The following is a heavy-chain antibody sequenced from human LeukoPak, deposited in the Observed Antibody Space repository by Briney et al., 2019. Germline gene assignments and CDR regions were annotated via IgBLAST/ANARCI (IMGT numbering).Heavy chain of an antibody. J-gene: IGHJ4*02. CDR3: VSPGYFDY. CDR1: GFTFSSYA. CDR2: ISYDGSNK. Sequence: PGGSLRLSCAASGFTFSSYAMHWVRQAPGKGLEWVAVISYDGSNKYYADSVKGRFTISRDNSKNTLYLQMNSLRAEDTAVYYCVSPGYFDYWGQGTLVTVSS. V-gene: IGHV3-30-3*01.